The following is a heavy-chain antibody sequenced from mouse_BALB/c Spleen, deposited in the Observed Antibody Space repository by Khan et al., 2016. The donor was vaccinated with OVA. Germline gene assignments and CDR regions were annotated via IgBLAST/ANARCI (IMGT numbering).Heavy chain of an antibody. Sequence: QVQLQQSGAELARPGASVKMSCKASGYTFTSYTIHWIKQRPGQGLEWIGYINPSNGYTNYNQKFKDKATLTTDKSSTTAYLQLSSLTSDDSAVXNSVRDGAYYRNDGWFAYWGQGTLVTVSA. D-gene: IGHD2-14*01. V-gene: IGHV1-4*01. CDR1: GYTFTSYT. CDR2: INPSNGYT. J-gene: IGHJ3*01. CDR3: VRDGAYYRNDGWFAY.